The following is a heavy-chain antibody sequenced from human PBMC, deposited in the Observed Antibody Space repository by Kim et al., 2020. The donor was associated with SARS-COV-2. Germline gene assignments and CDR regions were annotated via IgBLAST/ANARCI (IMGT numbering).Heavy chain of an antibody. D-gene: IGHD1-26*01. J-gene: IGHJ4*02. CDR2: ISANNGNT. CDR1: GYTFTSYG. CDR3: ARVAGWGSHYFYYFDY. V-gene: IGHV1-18*01. Sequence: ASVKVSCKASGYTFTSYGISWVRQAPGQGLEWMGWISANNGNTNYAQNLQGRVTMTTDTSTSTAYMELRSLRSDDTAVYYCARVAGWGSHYFYYFDYWGQGTLVTVSS.